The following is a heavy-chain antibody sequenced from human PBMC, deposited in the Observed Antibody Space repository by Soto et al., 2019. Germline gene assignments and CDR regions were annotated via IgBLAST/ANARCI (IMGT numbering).Heavy chain of an antibody. J-gene: IGHJ6*02. CDR2: IIPIFGTA. CDR1: GGTFSSYA. Sequence: ASVKVSCKASGGTFSSYAISWVRQAPGQGLEWMGGIIPIFGTANYAQKFQGRVTITADESTSTAYMELSSLRSEDTAVYYCAREARWAVASTLDYYYGMDVWRQGTTVTVSS. D-gene: IGHD6-19*01. V-gene: IGHV1-69*13. CDR3: AREARWAVASTLDYYYGMDV.